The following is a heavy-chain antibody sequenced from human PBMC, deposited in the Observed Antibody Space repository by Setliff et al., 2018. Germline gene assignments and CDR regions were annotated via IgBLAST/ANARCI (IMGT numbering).Heavy chain of an antibody. CDR1: GGTFSSYA. J-gene: IGHJ4*02. Sequence: SVKVSCKASGGTFSSYAISWVRQAPEQGLEWMGGIIPIFGTANYAQKFQGRVTITTDESTSTAYMELSSLRSEDTAVYYCARVYYDSSGSEFDYWGQGTLVTVSS. CDR2: IIPIFGTA. D-gene: IGHD3-22*01. CDR3: ARVYYDSSGSEFDY. V-gene: IGHV1-69*05.